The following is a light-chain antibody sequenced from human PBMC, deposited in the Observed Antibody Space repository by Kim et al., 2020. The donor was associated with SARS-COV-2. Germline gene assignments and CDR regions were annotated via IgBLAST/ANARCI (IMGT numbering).Light chain of an antibody. V-gene: IGLV1-44*01. CDR3: ASWDDNLSSPV. CDR1: RHNSGDNS. Sequence: GQRVTISCSRSRHNSGDNSVNWYRHRPGPAPKLLIYSDTERPSGVPDRFSGSKSGTSASLAISGLQSEDEGDYHCASWDDNLSSPVFGGGTKLAVL. CDR2: SDT. J-gene: IGLJ3*02.